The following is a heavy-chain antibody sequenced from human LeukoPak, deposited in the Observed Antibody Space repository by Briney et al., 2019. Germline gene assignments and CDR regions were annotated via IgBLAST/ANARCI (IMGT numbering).Heavy chain of an antibody. CDR1: GYSISSGYY. J-gene: IGHJ3*02. CDR2: INHSGST. V-gene: IGHV4-38-2*02. CDR3: ARAIRGGAFDI. Sequence: SETLSLTCTVSGYSISSGYYWGWIRQPPGKGLEWIGEINHSGSTNYNPSLKSRVTISVDTSKNQFSLKLSSVTAADTAVYYCARAIRGGAFDIWGQGTTVTVSS. D-gene: IGHD3-10*01.